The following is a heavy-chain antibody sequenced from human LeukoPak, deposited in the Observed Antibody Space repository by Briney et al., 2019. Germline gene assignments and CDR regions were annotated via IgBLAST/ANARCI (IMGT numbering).Heavy chain of an antibody. CDR3: ASLAVVGLSEGY. CDR2: IYYRVGT. Sequence: SVNLSFNCTVSGGSICSVSCDWASLRQRPGWVVGWIASIYYRVGTYYIPCLKRRVTISVDTSRNQFSLKLSSVSAADTAVYYCASLAVVGLSEGYWGQGTPVIVSS. D-gene: IGHD6-19*01. CDR1: GGSICSVSCD. V-gene: IGHV4-39*01. J-gene: IGHJ4*02.